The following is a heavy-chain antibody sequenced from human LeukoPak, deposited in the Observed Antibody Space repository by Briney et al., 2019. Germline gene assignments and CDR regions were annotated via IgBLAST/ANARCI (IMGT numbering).Heavy chain of an antibody. J-gene: IGHJ4*02. CDR1: GYTFTGYY. CDR2: INPNSGGT. D-gene: IGHD3-22*01. CDR3: ARVSAESMYYYDSSGYWGLFDY. V-gene: IGHV1-2*02. Sequence: ASVKVSCKASGYTFTGYYMHWVRQAPGQGLEWMGWINPNSGGTNYAQKFQGRVTMTRDTSISTAYMELSRLRSDGTAVYYCARVSAESMYYYDSSGYWGLFDYWGQGTLVTVSS.